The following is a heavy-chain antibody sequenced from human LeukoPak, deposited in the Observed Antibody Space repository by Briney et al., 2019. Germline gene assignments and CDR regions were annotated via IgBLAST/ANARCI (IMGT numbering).Heavy chain of an antibody. V-gene: IGHV4-4*07. CDR3: ARVRYSDSSVLTRKRSYYFDY. J-gene: IGHJ4*02. Sequence: PSETLSLTCIVSGDSVSGFYWSWIRQSAGKGLEWIGRVYPTGSTNYNPSLESRVTMSVDTSKNQFSLKLSSVTAADTAVYYCARVRYSDSSVLTRKRSYYFDYWGQGTLVTVSS. D-gene: IGHD3-22*01. CDR1: GDSVSGFY. CDR2: VYPTGST.